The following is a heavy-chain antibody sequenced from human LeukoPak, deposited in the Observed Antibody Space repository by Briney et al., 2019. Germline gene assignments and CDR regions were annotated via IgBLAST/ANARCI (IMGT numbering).Heavy chain of an antibody. Sequence: GGSLRLSCAASGFTFSSYAMSWVRQAPGKGLEWVSAIRGSGDSTYYADSVKGRFTISRDNSKNTLYLQMSSLRADDTAVYYCAKDRTMVRGGIRKYYYGLDVWGQGTTVTVSS. CDR3: AKDRTMVRGGIRKYYYGLDV. J-gene: IGHJ6*02. D-gene: IGHD3-10*01. CDR2: IRGSGDST. V-gene: IGHV3-23*01. CDR1: GFTFSSYA.